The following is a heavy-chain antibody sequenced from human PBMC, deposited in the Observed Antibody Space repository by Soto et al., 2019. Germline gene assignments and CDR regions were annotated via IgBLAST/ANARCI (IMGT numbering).Heavy chain of an antibody. CDR2: IDPSDSYT. CDR3: ARHVDSPSNYYYGMDV. Sequence: GESLKISCKGSGYSFTSYWISWVRQMPGKGLEWMGRIDPSDSYTNYSPSFQGHVTISADKSISTAYLQWSSLKASDTAMYYCARHVDSPSNYYYGMDVWGQGAXVTVSS. CDR1: GYSFTSYW. J-gene: IGHJ6*02. D-gene: IGHD2-21*01. V-gene: IGHV5-10-1*01.